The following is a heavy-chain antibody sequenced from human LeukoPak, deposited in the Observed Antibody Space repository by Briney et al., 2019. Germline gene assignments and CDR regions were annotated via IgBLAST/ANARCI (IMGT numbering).Heavy chain of an antibody. D-gene: IGHD4-23*01. V-gene: IGHV4-39*01. Sequence: SETLSLTCTVSGGSISSSSYYWGWIRQPPGKGLGWIGSIYYSGSTYYNPSLKSRVTISVDTSKNQFSLKLSSVTAADTAVYYCARRTVVPPGAFDIWGQGTMVTVSS. CDR3: ARRTVVPPGAFDI. CDR1: GGSISSSSYY. CDR2: IYYSGST. J-gene: IGHJ3*02.